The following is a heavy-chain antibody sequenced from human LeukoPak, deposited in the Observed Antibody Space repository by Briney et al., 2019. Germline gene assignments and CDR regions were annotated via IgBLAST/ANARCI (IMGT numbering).Heavy chain of an antibody. D-gene: IGHD3-10*01. V-gene: IGHV3-23*01. Sequence: GGSLRLSCVASRLTFSSYGMSWVRQAPCKGLACVSAIGGSDGNTYYADSLKGRFTISRDNSKNKLYLQMNSLRAEDTAIYYCAKVRRGLGDAFHVWGHGTVVTVSS. CDR1: RLTFSSYG. CDR3: AKVRRGLGDAFHV. CDR2: IGGSDGNT. J-gene: IGHJ3*01.